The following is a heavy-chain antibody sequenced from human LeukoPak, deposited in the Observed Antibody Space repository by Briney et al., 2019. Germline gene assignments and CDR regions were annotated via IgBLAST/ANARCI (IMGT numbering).Heavy chain of an antibody. CDR2: INWNGGST. CDR3: ARVSGSETYFYYYYMDV. V-gene: IGHV3-20*04. D-gene: IGHD2/OR15-2a*01. Sequence: GGSLRLSCAASGFTFDDYGMSWVRQAPGTGLEWVSGINWNGGSTGYADSVKGRFTISRDNAKNTLYLQMNSLRAEDTAVYYCARVSGSETYFYYYYMDVWGKGTTVTISS. CDR1: GFTFDDYG. J-gene: IGHJ6*03.